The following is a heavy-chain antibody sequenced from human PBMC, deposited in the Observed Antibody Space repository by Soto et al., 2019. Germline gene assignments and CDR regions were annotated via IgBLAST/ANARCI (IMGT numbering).Heavy chain of an antibody. J-gene: IGHJ4*02. Sequence: QPGGSLRLSCSASGFIFRRYWMAWVRQAPGKGLEWVATIKLDGREKNYLDSVEGRFTITRDDVDNSMSLQMDRLRADDTAVYYCARGGYGPSGYHWGQGTLVTVSS. CDR1: GFIFRRYW. CDR2: IKLDGREK. D-gene: IGHD3-22*01. CDR3: ARGGYGPSGYH. V-gene: IGHV3-7*01.